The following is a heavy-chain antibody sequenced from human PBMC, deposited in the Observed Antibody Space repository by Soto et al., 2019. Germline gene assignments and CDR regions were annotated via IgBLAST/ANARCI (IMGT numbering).Heavy chain of an antibody. J-gene: IGHJ6*02. CDR1: GGSISSGGYY. CDR2: IYYSGST. Sequence: PSETLSLTCTVSGGSISSGGYYWSWIRQHPGKGLEWIGYIYYSGSTYYNPSLKSRVTITQDTSKNQVVLTLANVDPVDTATYYCGLDVRDFRNYYYSFDVWGQGIPVTVSS. D-gene: IGHD3-3*01. CDR3: GLDVRDFRNYYYSFDV. V-gene: IGHV4-31*08.